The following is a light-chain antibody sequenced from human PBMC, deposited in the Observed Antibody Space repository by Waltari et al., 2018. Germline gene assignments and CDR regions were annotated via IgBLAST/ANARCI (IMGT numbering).Light chain of an antibody. V-gene: IGLV1-40*01. CDR3: QSYDSRLSARV. CDR1: DYNIGAGYE. CDR2: ANS. Sequence: QSILAQPPSVSGAAGLTSTIACTVHDYNIGAGYELHWYQHLPGTAPKLLIFANSNRPSGVPDRFSGTKSAASASLAIIGLQTEDEGDYYCQSYDSRLSARVFGGGTRLTVL. J-gene: IGLJ3*02.